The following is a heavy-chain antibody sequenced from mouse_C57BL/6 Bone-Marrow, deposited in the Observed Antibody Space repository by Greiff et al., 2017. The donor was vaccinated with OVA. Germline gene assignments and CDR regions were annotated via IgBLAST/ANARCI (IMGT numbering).Heavy chain of an antibody. J-gene: IGHJ4*01. Sequence: VQLKESGAELVRPGASVTLSCKASGYTFTDYEMHWVKQTPVHGLEWIGAIDPETGGTAYNQKFKGKAILTADKSSSTAYMVLRSLPSEDSAFYYCTIGYSNYYAMDYWGQGTSVTVAS. CDR2: IDPETGGT. CDR1: GYTFTDYE. CDR3: TIGYSNYYAMDY. V-gene: IGHV1-15*01. D-gene: IGHD2-5*01.